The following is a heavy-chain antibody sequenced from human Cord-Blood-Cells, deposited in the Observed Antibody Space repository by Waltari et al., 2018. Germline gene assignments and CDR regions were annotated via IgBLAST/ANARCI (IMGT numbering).Heavy chain of an antibody. CDR2: INHSGST. J-gene: IGHJ6*02. CDR3: ARGDYYDSSGYYYYYYYGMDV. CDR1: GGSFSGYY. V-gene: IGHV4-34*01. Sequence: QVQLQQWGAGLLKPSETLSLTCAVYGGSFSGYYWSWIRQPPGKGLEWIGEINHSGSTNYNPSHKSRVTISVDTSKNQFSLKLSSVTAADTAVYYCARGDYYDSSGYYYYYYYGMDVWGQGTTVTVSS. D-gene: IGHD3-22*01.